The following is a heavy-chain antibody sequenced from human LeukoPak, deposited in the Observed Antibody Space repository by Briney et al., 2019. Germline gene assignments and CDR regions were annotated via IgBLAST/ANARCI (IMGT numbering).Heavy chain of an antibody. CDR2: IKQDGSEK. D-gene: IGHD6-25*01. V-gene: IGHV3-7*02. J-gene: IGHJ4*02. Sequence: GGSLRLSCAASGFTLSTYWMTWVRQAPGKGLEWVANIKQDGSEKYYVDSVKGRFTSSRDNAKNSLYLQMNSLRDEDTAVYYCARPAAAAAAFCDYWGQGTLVIVSS. CDR1: GFTLSTYW. CDR3: ARPAAAAAAFCDY.